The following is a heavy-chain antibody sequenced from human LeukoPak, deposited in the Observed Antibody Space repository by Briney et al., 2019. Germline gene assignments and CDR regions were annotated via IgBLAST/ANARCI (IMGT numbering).Heavy chain of an antibody. J-gene: IGHJ6*03. V-gene: IGHV4-4*07. CDR2: IYTSRNT. CDR3: ARDYFDSSGYYGRGGYYYMDV. Sequence: SETLSLTCTVSGASISSYYWICIRQPAGKGLEWIGRIYTSRNTNHNPSVKSRVTISVDKSKNQFSLKLSSVTAADTAVYYCARDYFDSSGYYGRGGYYYMDVWGKGTTVTVSS. CDR1: GASISSYY. D-gene: IGHD3-22*01.